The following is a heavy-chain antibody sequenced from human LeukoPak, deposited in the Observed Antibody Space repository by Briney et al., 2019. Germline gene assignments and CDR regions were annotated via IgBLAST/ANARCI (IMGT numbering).Heavy chain of an antibody. CDR3: ARRAEIFSGYDLLDY. J-gene: IGHJ4*02. CDR1: GFTVSSTY. D-gene: IGHD5-12*01. CDR2: IHSGGTT. V-gene: IGHV3-66*01. Sequence: GGSLRLSCAASGFTVSSTYMSWVRQAPGKGLEWVSVIHSGGTTYYADSVKGRFTISRDSSKNTLYLQMNRLRAEDTAVYYCARRAEIFSGYDLLDYWGQGTLVTVSS.